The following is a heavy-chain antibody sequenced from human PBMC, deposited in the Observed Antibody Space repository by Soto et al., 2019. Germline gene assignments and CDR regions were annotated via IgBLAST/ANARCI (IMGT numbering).Heavy chain of an antibody. CDR1: GGSVSSGSYY. V-gene: IGHV4-61*01. CDR3: ARTRLQYYDFWSGLDY. Sequence: PSETLCLTCTVSGGSVSSGSYYWSWIRQPPGKGLEWIGYIYYSGSTNYNPSLKSRVTISVDTSKNQFSLKLSSVTAADTAVHYCARTRLQYYDFWSGLDYWGQGTLVTAPQ. J-gene: IGHJ4*02. CDR2: IYYSGST. D-gene: IGHD3-3*01.